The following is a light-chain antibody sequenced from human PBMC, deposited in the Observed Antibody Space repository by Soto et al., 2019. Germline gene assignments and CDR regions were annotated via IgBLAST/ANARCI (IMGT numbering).Light chain of an antibody. V-gene: IGKV3-15*01. J-gene: IGKJ3*01. CDR3: QQYNNWPY. CDR1: QSVSSN. Sequence: EIVLTQSPAPLSASPGERITLSCRASQSVSSNLAWYQQKPGQAPRRLIYGASTRAIGIPARFSGSGSWTEFTTTSTSLQSEDFAVYYWQQYNNWPYFGPGTKVDIK. CDR2: GAS.